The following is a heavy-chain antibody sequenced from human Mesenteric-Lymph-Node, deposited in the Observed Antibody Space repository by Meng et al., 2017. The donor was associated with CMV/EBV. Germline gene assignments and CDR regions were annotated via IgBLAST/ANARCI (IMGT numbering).Heavy chain of an antibody. J-gene: IGHJ4*02. CDR2: INPSGGGT. CDR3: AGTPPGGGEYTYYYFDY. V-gene: IGHV1-46*01. CDR1: GYTFTSYS. Sequence: ASVHVSCKASGYTFTSYSMHWLRQAPGQGLEWMGIINPSGGGTSYPQKFQGRVTMTRDTSTSTVYMELSSLRSEDTAVYYCAGTPPGGGEYTYYYFDYWGRGTLVTVSS. D-gene: IGHD3-16*01.